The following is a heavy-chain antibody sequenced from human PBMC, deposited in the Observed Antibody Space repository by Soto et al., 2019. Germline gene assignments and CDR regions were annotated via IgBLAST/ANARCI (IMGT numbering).Heavy chain of an antibody. CDR2: IYYSGST. V-gene: IGHV4-39*01. D-gene: IGHD1-7*01. J-gene: IGHJ5*02. CDR3: ARSGICWNYVGWFDP. Sequence: SETLSLTCTVSGGSISSSGFYWGWIRQPPGKELDWIASIYYSGSTYYNPSLRSRVTISVDTSKNQFSLKLTSVTAADTAVYYCARSGICWNYVGWFDPWGQGTLVTVSS. CDR1: GGSISSSGFY.